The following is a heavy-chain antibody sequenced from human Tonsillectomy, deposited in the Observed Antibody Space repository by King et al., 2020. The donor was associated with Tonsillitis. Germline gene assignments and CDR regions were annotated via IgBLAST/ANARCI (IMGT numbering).Heavy chain of an antibody. CDR3: VRSRYCSSTSCYGDHDY. Sequence: VQLVESGGGLVQPGGSLRLSCSASGFTSSSYAMHWVRQAPGKGLEYVSALSGNGGNTYYADSVKGRFTISRDNSKNTVYLQMSSLRAEDTAVYYCVRSRYCSSTSCYGDHDYWGQGTLVTVSS. V-gene: IGHV3-64D*06. D-gene: IGHD2-2*01. J-gene: IGHJ4*02. CDR1: GFTSSSYA. CDR2: LSGNGGNT.